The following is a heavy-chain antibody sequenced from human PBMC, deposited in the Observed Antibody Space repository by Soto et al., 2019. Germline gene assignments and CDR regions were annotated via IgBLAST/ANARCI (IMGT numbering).Heavy chain of an antibody. CDR1: GFTFSSYG. J-gene: IGHJ6*02. D-gene: IGHD6-19*01. CDR2: ISYDGSNK. V-gene: IGHV3-30*18. CDR3: AKDLGIAVAPYYYGMDV. Sequence: PGGSLRLSCAASGFTFSSYGMHWVRQAPGKGLEWVAVISYDGSNKYYADYVKGRFTISRDNSKNTLYLQMNSLRAEDTSVYYCAKDLGIAVAPYYYGMDVWGQGTTVTVSS.